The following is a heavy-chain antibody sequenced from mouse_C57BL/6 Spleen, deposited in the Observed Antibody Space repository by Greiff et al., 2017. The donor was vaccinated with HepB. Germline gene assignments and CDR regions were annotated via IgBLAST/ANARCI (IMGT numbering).Heavy chain of an antibody. D-gene: IGHD2-4*01. CDR1: GFSLTSYA. CDR2: IWTGGGT. J-gene: IGHJ1*03. V-gene: IGHV2-9-1*01. Sequence: QVQLKESGPGLVAPSQSLSITCTVSGFSLTSYAISWVRQPPGKGLEWLGVIWTGGGTNYNSALKSRLSISKDNSKSQVFLKMNSLQTDDTARYYCARKGGIYYDYALWYFDVWGTGTTVTVSS. CDR3: ARKGGIYYDYALWYFDV.